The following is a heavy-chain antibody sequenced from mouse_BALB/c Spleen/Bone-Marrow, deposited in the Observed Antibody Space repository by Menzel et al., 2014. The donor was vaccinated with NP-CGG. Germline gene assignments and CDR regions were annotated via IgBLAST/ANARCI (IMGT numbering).Heavy chain of an antibody. Sequence: QVQLQQSGAELVRPGTSVKVSCKASGYAFTNYLIEWVKQRPGQGLEWIGVINPGSGSSNYNENFKGKATLTADRSSSTACMLLNSLTSDDSAVYFCARSRGYDVGPFAFWGQGTLVTVSA. V-gene: IGHV1-54*01. CDR1: GYAFTNYL. CDR3: ARSRGYDVGPFAF. J-gene: IGHJ3*01. D-gene: IGHD2-2*01. CDR2: INPGSGSS.